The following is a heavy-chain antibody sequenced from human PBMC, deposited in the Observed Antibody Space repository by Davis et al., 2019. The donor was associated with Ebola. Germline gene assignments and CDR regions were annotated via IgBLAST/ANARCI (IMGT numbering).Heavy chain of an antibody. CDR3: ARSTKMTKYFDH. CDR2: ISGTGTYI. Sequence: PGGSLRLSCAASGFTFSSYSINWVRQAPGEEPEWVSSISGTGTYIYYADSVKGRFTISRENAKNSLYLQMNSLRAEDTAVYYCARSTKMTKYFDHWGQGILVTVSS. V-gene: IGHV3-21*01. CDR1: GFTFSSYS. J-gene: IGHJ4*02.